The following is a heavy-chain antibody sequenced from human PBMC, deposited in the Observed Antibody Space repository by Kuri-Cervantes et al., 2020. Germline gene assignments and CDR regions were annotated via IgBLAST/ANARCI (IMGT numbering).Heavy chain of an antibody. CDR1: GGSISSYY. Sequence: ESLKISCAVSGGSISSYYWSWIRQPPGKGLEWIGYIYYSGSTNYYPSLKSRVTISVDTSKNQFSVKLSSVTAADTAVYYCARDLDYDSSSPDAFDIWGKGTMVTVSS. V-gene: IGHV4-59*13. J-gene: IGHJ3*02. CDR3: ARDLDYDSSSPDAFDI. D-gene: IGHD3-22*01. CDR2: IYYSGST.